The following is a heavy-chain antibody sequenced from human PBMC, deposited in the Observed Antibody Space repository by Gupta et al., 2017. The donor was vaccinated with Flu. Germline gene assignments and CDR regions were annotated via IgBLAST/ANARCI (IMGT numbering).Heavy chain of an antibody. J-gene: IGHJ4*02. CDR2: ISGSGSRA. D-gene: IGHD2-15*01. Sequence: QAPGKGLEWVAYISGSGSRAYYADSVKGRFTISRDNSKNTLYLQMNSLRADDTAIYYCAKDCSGGSCYPTPDYWGQGTVVTVSS. CDR3: AKDCSGGSCYPTPDY. V-gene: IGHV3-23*01.